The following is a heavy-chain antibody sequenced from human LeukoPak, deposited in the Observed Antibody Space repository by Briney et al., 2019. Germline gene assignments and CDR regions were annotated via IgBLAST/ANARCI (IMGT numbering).Heavy chain of an antibody. CDR2: ISPNSGGT. V-gene: IGHV1-2*02. CDR1: GYSFNDYY. Sequence: GASVKVSCKASGYSFNDYYIHWVRQAPGQGLDWMGWISPNSGGTNYAQNFQGRVTMTRDTSITTAYMELSGLTSDDTALYYCARNYGGTSKYFDYWGQGTLVTVSS. J-gene: IGHJ4*02. CDR3: ARNYGGTSKYFDY. D-gene: IGHD4-23*01.